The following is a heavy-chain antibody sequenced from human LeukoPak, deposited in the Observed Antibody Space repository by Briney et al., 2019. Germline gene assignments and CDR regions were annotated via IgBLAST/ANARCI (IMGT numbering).Heavy chain of an antibody. CDR3: ARDGGYSGYGRPNSWFDP. V-gene: IGHV3-30*03. J-gene: IGHJ5*02. CDR2: ISYNGINE. D-gene: IGHD5-12*01. Sequence: GRSLRLSCAASGFSFSDYNMHWVRQAPGKGLEWMAVISYNGINEYYADSAKGRFTISRDNAKNSLYLQMNSLRAEDTAVYYCARDGGYSGYGRPNSWFDPWGQGTLVTVSS. CDR1: GFSFSDYN.